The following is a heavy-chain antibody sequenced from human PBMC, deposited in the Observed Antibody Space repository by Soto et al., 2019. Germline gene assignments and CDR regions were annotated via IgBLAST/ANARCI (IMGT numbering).Heavy chain of an antibody. Sequence: QVQLVESGGGVVQPGRSLRLSCAASGLTLSSHVMHWVRQAPGKGLEWVALLWYGGSETYYADSVKGRFTISRDNSKNMLYLQMNSLRPEDTALYYCVREDDAFDIWGQGTMVTISS. CDR1: GLTLSSHV. CDR2: LWYGGSET. V-gene: IGHV3-33*08. J-gene: IGHJ3*02. CDR3: VREDDAFDI.